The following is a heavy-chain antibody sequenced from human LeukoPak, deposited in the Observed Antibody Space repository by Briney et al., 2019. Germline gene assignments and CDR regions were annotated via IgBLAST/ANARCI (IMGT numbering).Heavy chain of an antibody. J-gene: IGHJ4*02. CDR1: GGTFSSYA. D-gene: IGHD6-19*01. CDR3: AAAGSSGWTDFDY. V-gene: IGHV1-69*13. Sequence: SVKVSCKASGGTFSSYAISWVRQAPGQGLEWMGGIIPIFGTANYAQKFQGRVTITADESTSTAYMELGSLRSEDTAVYYCAAAGSSGWTDFDYWGQGTLVTVSS. CDR2: IIPIFGTA.